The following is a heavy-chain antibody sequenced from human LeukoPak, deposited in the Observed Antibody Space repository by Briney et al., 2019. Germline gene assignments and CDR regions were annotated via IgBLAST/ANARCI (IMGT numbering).Heavy chain of an antibody. CDR1: GFSFSTFV. CDR2: ITGGGDTT. CDR3: AKAGS. V-gene: IGHV3-23*01. J-gene: IGHJ5*02. Sequence: GGSLRLSCAASGFSFSTFVMNWVRQAPGKGLEWVSAITGGGDTTHYADSVKGRFTISRDNSKNTLYLQMNSLRAEDTAVYYCAKAGSWGQGTLVTVSS.